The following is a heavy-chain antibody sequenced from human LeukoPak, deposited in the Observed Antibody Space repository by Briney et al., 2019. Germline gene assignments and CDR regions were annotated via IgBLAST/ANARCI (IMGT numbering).Heavy chain of an antibody. J-gene: IGHJ4*02. CDR1: GGSISSSNYY. V-gene: IGHV4-39*01. D-gene: IGHD2-2*01. Sequence: SETLSLTCTVSGGSISSSNYYWGWIRQPPGKGLEWIGSIYYSGSTYYNPSLKSRVTISVDTSKNQFSLKLTSVAAADTAVYYCARRGCSSTSCYGGTNLPFDYWGQGTLLTVSS. CDR3: ARRGCSSTSCYGGTNLPFDY. CDR2: IYYSGST.